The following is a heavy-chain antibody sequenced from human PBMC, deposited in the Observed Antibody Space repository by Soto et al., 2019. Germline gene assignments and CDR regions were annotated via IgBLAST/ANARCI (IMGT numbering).Heavy chain of an antibody. D-gene: IGHD5-18*01. CDR1: GGSFSGYY. V-gene: IGHV4-34*01. Sequence: PSETLSLTCAVYGGSFSGYYWSWIRQPPGKGLEWIGEINHSGSTNYNPSLKSRVTISVDTSKNQFSLKLSSVTAADTAVYYCARIGYTAMSRWWFDPWGQGTLVTVSS. CDR2: INHSGST. CDR3: ARIGYTAMSRWWFDP. J-gene: IGHJ5*02.